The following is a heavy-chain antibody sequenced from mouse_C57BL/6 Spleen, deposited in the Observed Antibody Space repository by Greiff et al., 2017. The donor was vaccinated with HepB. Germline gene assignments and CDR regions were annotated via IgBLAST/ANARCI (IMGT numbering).Heavy chain of an antibody. CDR2: ISSGSSTI. V-gene: IGHV5-17*01. CDR3: AKDCAHYYAMDY. Sequence: EVKLVESGGGLVKPGGSLKLSCAASGFTFSDYGMHWVRQAPEKGLEWVAYISSGSSTIYYEDTVKGRFTISRDNAKNTLFLQMTSLRSEDTAMYYCAKDCAHYYAMDYWGQGTSVTVSS. D-gene: IGHD6-1*01. CDR1: GFTFSDYG. J-gene: IGHJ4*01.